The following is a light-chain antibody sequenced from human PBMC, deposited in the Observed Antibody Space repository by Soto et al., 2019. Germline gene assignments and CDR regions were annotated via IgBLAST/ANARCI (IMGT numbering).Light chain of an antibody. Sequence: TQSQATLSFSPGERATLSXXASQRISSNVAWYQQKPGQAPRLLIYGASTRATGVPARFSGGGSGTEFTLTISSLQSEDFAVYFCQQYKDWPPYTFGQGTKLEIK. CDR2: GAS. J-gene: IGKJ2*01. V-gene: IGKV3-15*01. CDR1: QRISSN. CDR3: QQYKDWPPYT.